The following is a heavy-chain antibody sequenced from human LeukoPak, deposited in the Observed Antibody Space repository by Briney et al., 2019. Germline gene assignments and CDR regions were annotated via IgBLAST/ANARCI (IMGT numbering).Heavy chain of an antibody. J-gene: IGHJ6*03. CDR2: MNPNSGNT. Sequence: ASVKVSCKASGYTFTSYDINWVRQATGQGLEWMGWMNPNSGNTGYAQKFQGRVTMTRNTSISTAYMELSSLRSEDTAVYYCARVGHDYGGNGGYYYYMDVWGKGTTVTVSS. D-gene: IGHD4-23*01. V-gene: IGHV1-8*01. CDR1: GYTFTSYD. CDR3: ARVGHDYGGNGGYYYYMDV.